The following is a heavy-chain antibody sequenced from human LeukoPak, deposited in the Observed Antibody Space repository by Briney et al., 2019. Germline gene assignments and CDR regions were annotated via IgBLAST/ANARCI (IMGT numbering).Heavy chain of an antibody. Sequence: ASVKVSCKASGYTFTGYYMHWVRQAPGQGLEWMGWINPNSGGTNYAQKFQGRVTMTRDTSISTAYMELSRLRSDDTAVYYCARLYCSGGSCYSGIADFDYWGQGTLVTVSS. CDR1: GYTFTGYY. CDR3: ARLYCSGGSCYSGIADFDY. J-gene: IGHJ4*02. D-gene: IGHD2-15*01. CDR2: INPNSGGT. V-gene: IGHV1-2*02.